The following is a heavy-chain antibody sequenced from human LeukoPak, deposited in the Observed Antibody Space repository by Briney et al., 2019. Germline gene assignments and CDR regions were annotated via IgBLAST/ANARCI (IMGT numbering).Heavy chain of an antibody. CDR3: ANLDIVVVPAALKYYFDY. Sequence: PGGSLRLSCAASGFTFSSYAMSWVRQAPGKGLEWVSAISGSGSSTYYADSVKGRFTISRDNSKNTLYLQMNSLRAEDTAVYYCANLDIVVVPAALKYYFDYWGQGTLVTVSS. CDR1: GFTFSSYA. V-gene: IGHV3-23*01. J-gene: IGHJ4*02. D-gene: IGHD2-2*03. CDR2: ISGSGSST.